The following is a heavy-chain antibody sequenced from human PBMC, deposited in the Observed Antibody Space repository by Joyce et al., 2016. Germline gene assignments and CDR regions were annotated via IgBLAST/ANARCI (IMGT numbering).Heavy chain of an antibody. Sequence: QVVLVESGGDVVRPGRSLRLSCAASGFTFSNYVIHWVRQGPGKGLEGVSLISDDGNNKYYADSVKGRFTVSRDNSKNTLYLQMNSLRVEDTAVYYCARQGVFPGGPSYGMDVWGQGTSVTVSS. V-gene: IGHV3-30-3*01. CDR2: ISDDGNNK. D-gene: IGHD1-14*01. CDR3: ARQGVFPGGPSYGMDV. J-gene: IGHJ6*02. CDR1: GFTFSNYV.